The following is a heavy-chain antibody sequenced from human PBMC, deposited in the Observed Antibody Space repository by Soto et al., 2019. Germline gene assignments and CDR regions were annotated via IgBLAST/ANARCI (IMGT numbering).Heavy chain of an antibody. CDR3: TREQSDDNYFDP. V-gene: IGHV4-39*07. CDR1: GDSISSRSYY. J-gene: IGHJ5*02. D-gene: IGHD6-19*01. CDR2: IYYSGST. Sequence: PSETLSLTCTVTGDSISSRSYYWGWIRQPPGKGLEWIGSIYYSGSTYYNPSLKSRVTISLDKSKSQFSLRLISVTAADTAVYYCTREQSDDNYFDPWGQGTLVTVSS.